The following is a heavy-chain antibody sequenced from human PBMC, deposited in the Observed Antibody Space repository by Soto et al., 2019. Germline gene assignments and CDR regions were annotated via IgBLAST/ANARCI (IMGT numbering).Heavy chain of an antibody. Sequence: QVQLVESGGGVVPPGISLSLSCAGSGFTFGNYGMHWLRQAPGKGLEWLTVISYDGGDKNYADSVKGRFAISRDNSQKTLYLQMNSLRAEDTAIYYCAKAGGAHKSPLDYWGQGVLVTVSS. V-gene: IGHV3-30*18. CDR2: ISYDGGDK. CDR1: GFTFGNYG. D-gene: IGHD3-16*01. J-gene: IGHJ4*02. CDR3: AKAGGAHKSPLDY.